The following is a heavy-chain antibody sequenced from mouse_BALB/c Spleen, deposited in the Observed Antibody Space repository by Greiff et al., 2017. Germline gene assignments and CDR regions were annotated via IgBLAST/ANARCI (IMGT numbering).Heavy chain of an antibody. J-gene: IGHJ3*01. D-gene: IGHD2-1*01. CDR3: ARRGLGNPFAY. CDR2: INPSTGYT. V-gene: IGHV1-7*01. Sequence: VQLQQSGAELAKPGASVKMSCKASGYTFTSYWMHWVKQRPGQGLEWIGYINPSTGYTEYNQKFKDKATLTADKSSSTAYMQLSSLTSEDSAVYYCARRGLGNPFAYRGQGTLVTVSA. CDR1: GYTFTSYW.